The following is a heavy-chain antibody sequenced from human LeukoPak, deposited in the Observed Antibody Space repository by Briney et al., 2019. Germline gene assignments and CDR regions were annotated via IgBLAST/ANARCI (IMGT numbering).Heavy chain of an antibody. CDR2: IYTSGST. V-gene: IGHV4-61*02. Sequence: SQTLSLTCTVPGGSISSGSYYWSWIRQPAGKGLEWIGRIYTSGSTNYNPSLKSRVTISVDTSKNQFSLKLSSVTAADTAVYYCARSGHDAFDIWGQGTMVTVSS. CDR3: ARSGHDAFDI. CDR1: GGSISSGSYY. J-gene: IGHJ3*02.